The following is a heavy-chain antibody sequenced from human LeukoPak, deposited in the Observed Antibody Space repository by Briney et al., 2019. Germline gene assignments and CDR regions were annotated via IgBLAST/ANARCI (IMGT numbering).Heavy chain of an antibody. V-gene: IGHV3-30*04. CDR1: GFTFSSYA. CDR3: ARGLKGSYEELWAFDY. D-gene: IGHD1-26*01. CDR2: ISYDGSNK. J-gene: IGHJ4*02. Sequence: GGSLRLSCAASGFTFSSYAMHWVRQAPGKGLEWVAVISYDGSNKYYADSVKGRFTISRDNSKNTLYLQMNSLRAEDTAVYYCARGLKGSYEELWAFDYWGQGTLVTVSS.